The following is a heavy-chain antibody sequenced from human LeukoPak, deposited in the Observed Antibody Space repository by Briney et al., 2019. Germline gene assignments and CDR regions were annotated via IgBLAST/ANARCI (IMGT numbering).Heavy chain of an antibody. CDR2: INPNSGGT. CDR1: GYTFTGYY. D-gene: IGHD6-19*01. V-gene: IGHV1-2*06. J-gene: IGHJ6*03. Sequence: ASVKVSCKASGYTFTGYYMHWVRQAPGQGLEWMGRINPNSGGTNYAQKFQGRVTMTRDTSISTAYMELSRLRSDDTAVYYCALYSSSSYYMDVWGKGTTVTVSS. CDR3: ALYSSSSYYMDV.